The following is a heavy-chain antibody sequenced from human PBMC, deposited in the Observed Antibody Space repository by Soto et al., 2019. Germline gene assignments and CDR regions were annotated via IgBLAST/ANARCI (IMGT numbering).Heavy chain of an antibody. Sequence: QVHLQESAPGLVKPSETLSLTCSVSGDSVKSVGYYWTWIRQPPGKGFEWLGDISTTGTSRFNAPLRGRLTISADASSNAFSPTLPSGTAADTAVSFCGRGVRSGWNPTRVDPWGRGSLV. CDR2: ISTTGTS. D-gene: IGHD6-25*01. V-gene: IGHV4-30-4*08. CDR1: GDSVKSVGYY. CDR3: GRGVRSGWNPTRVDP. J-gene: IGHJ5*02.